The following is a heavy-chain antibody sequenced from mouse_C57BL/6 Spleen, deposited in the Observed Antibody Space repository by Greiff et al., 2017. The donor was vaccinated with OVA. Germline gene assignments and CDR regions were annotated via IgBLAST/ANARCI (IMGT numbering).Heavy chain of an antibody. CDR3: EKGLRRGYAMDY. Sequence: VQLKESGPELVKPGASVKISCKASGYSFTGYYLNWVKQSPEKSLEWIGEINPSTGGTTYNQKFKAKATLTVDKSSSTAYRQLKSLTSEDSAVYYCEKGLRRGYAMDYWGQGTSVTVSS. V-gene: IGHV1-42*01. D-gene: IGHD2-2*01. CDR2: INPSTGGT. CDR1: GYSFTGYY. J-gene: IGHJ4*01.